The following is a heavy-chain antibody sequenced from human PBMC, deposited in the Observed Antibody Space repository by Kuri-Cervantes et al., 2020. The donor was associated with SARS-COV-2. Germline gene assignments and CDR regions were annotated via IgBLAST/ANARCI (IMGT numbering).Heavy chain of an antibody. CDR1: GGSFSGYY. Sequence: ESLKISCAVSGGSFSGYYWGWIRQPPGKGLEWIGSVYYSGSTYYNPSLKSRVTISVDTSKNQFSLKLSSVTAADTAVYYCARHPELLARFSDYWGQGTLVTVSS. V-gene: IGHV4-39*01. CDR3: ARHPELLARFSDY. CDR2: VYYSGST. D-gene: IGHD1-26*01. J-gene: IGHJ4*02.